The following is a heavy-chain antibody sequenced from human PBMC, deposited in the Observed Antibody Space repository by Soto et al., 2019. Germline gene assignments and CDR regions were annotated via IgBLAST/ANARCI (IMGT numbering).Heavy chain of an antibody. J-gene: IGHJ4*02. CDR3: ARSRSGSWYYFDH. CDR1: GGSISSSLYY. CDR2: IYYIGTT. V-gene: IGHV4-39*02. D-gene: IGHD6-13*01. Sequence: QLQLQESGPGLVKPSETLSLTCTVSGGSISSSLYYWGWIRQPPGKGLEWIGSIYYIGTTYYNPSLKIRVTISVDTSKNRFSLRLSSVTAADTAVYYCARSRSGSWYYFDHWGQGTLVTVSS.